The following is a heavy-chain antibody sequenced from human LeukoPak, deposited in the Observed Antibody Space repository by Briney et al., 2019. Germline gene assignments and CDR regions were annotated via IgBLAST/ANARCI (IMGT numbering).Heavy chain of an antibody. D-gene: IGHD3-9*01. Sequence: GGSLRLSCAASGFAFSSYSMNWVRQAPGKGLEWVSSISSSSSYIYYADSVKGRFTISRDNAKNSLYLQMNSLRAEDTAVYYRARTRHYDILTGYYPFDYWGQGTLVTVSS. V-gene: IGHV3-21*01. J-gene: IGHJ4*02. CDR3: ARTRHYDILTGYYPFDY. CDR2: ISSSSSYI. CDR1: GFAFSSYS.